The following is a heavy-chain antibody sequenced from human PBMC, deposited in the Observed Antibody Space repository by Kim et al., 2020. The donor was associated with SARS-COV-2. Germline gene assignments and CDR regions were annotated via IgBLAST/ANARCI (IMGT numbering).Heavy chain of an antibody. D-gene: IGHD6-13*01. CDR1: GFTFSSYG. CDR3: AKSPIAAAGTLDY. CDR2: ICGDGSRK. J-gene: IGHJ4*02. Sequence: GGSLRLSCAASGFTFSSYGMHWVRQAPGKGLEWVSVICGDGSRKYYSDSVKGRFTISRDNSKNTLYLHLNSLRADDTAVYYCAKSPIAAAGTLDYWGQRTLVTLSS. V-gene: IGHV3-33*06.